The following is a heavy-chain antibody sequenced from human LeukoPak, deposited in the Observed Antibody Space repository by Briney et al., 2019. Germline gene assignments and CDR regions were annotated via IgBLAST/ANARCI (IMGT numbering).Heavy chain of an antibody. D-gene: IGHD6-13*01. CDR2: ISGSVVST. Sequence: GRSQSPSHPLSGFSFSSYAMSCVRHPPREWRGWVSAISGSVVSTYYADTLKGRFTISRDNTKSTLYLQMNSVRAEDTAVYYSAKDISAVIAAAGIDYWGQGTLVTVSS. CDR1: GFSFSSYA. CDR3: AKDISAVIAAAGIDY. V-gene: IGHV3-23*01. J-gene: IGHJ4*02.